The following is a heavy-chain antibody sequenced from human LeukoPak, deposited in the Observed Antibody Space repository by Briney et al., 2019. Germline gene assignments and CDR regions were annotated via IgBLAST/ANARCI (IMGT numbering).Heavy chain of an antibody. V-gene: IGHV3-66*04. D-gene: IGHD4-23*01. J-gene: IGHJ5*02. Sequence: GGSLRLSCAVSGFTVSSNYMTWVRQAPGKGLEWVSVIYSDGKTYHADSVKGRFTISRDNSKNTLHLQMNSPRAEDTAVYYCARLVTGTTVVNSGWFDPWGQGTLVTVSS. CDR1: GFTVSSNY. CDR3: ARLVTGTTVVNSGWFDP. CDR2: IYSDGKT.